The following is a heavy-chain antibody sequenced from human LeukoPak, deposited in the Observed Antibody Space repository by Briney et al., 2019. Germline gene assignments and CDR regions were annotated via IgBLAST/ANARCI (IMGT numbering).Heavy chain of an antibody. Sequence: PGGSLRLSCAASGFTFSSYGMHWVRQAPGKGLEWVAVIWYDGSNKYYADSVKGRFTISRDNSKNTLYLQMNSLRAEDTAVYYCSRGLTGDTPYYFEHWGQGTLVTVSS. J-gene: IGHJ4*02. V-gene: IGHV3-33*08. CDR2: IWYDGSNK. CDR1: GFTFSSYG. CDR3: SRGLTGDTPYYFEH. D-gene: IGHD1-26*01.